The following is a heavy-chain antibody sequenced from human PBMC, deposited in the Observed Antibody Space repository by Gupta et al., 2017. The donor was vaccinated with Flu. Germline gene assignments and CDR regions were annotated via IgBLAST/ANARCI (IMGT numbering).Heavy chain of an antibody. Sequence: QVQLQQWGAGLLKPSETLSLTCAVYGGSFSGYYWSWIRQPPGKGLEWIGEINHSGSTNYNPTLKSRVTISVDTSKNQFSLKLSSVTAADTAVYYCAHETQNLGYSSSWYNYYYGMDVWGQGTTVTVSS. J-gene: IGHJ6*02. V-gene: IGHV4-34*01. CDR1: GGSFSGYY. CDR3: AHETQNLGYSSSWYNYYYGMDV. CDR2: INHSGST. D-gene: IGHD6-13*01.